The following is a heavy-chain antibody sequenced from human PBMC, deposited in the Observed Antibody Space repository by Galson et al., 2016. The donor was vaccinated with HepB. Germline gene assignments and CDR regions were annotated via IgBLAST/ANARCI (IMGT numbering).Heavy chain of an antibody. J-gene: IGHJ4*02. Sequence: SLRLSCAASGFNFSTARMGWVRQAPGKGLEWVGRVKSKTNGGTSDYAAPVKGRFTISRDDSKPTLYLQMDSLKTEDTAMYYCTLDGTGPWGQGTQVTVSS. V-gene: IGHV3-15*01. CDR1: GFNFSTAR. CDR3: TLDGTGP. CDR2: VKSKTNGGTS. D-gene: IGHD1-14*01.